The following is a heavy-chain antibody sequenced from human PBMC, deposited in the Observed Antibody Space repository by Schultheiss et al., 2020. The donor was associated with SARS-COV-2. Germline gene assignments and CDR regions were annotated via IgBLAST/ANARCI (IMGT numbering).Heavy chain of an antibody. J-gene: IGHJ4*02. Sequence: ASVKVSCKASGYTFTGYYMHWVRQAPGQGLEWMGWINPNTGGTHYAQKFQGRVTMTRDTSISTAYMELSSLRSDDTAVYYCARAVAGDYFDYWGQGTLVTVSS. CDR2: INPNTGGT. V-gene: IGHV1-2*02. CDR3: ARAVAGDYFDY. D-gene: IGHD6-19*01. CDR1: GYTFTGYY.